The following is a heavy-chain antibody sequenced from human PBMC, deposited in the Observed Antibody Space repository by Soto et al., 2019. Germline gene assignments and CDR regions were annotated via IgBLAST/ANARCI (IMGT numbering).Heavy chain of an antibody. CDR2: ISYDGSNK. CDR3: ARDLGGMATNLYYYYYGMDV. D-gene: IGHD5-12*01. Sequence: QVQLVESGGGVVQPGRSLRLSCAASGFTFSSYAMHWVRQAPGKGLEWVAVISYDGSNKYYADSVKGRFTISRDNSKNKLYLQINSLRAEDTAVYYCARDLGGMATNLYYYYYGMDVWGQGTTVTVSS. J-gene: IGHJ6*02. V-gene: IGHV3-30-3*01. CDR1: GFTFSSYA.